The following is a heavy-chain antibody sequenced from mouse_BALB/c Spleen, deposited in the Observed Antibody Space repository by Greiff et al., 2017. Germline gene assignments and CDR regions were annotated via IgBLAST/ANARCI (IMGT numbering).Heavy chain of an antibody. V-gene: IGHV3-6*02. Sequence: VQLKESGPGLVKPSQSLSLTCSVTGYSITSGYYWNWIRQFPGNKLEWMGYISYDGSNNYNPSLKNRISITRDTSKNQFFLKLNSVTTEDTATYYCASYGNYFAYWGQGTLVTVSA. CDR1: GYSITSGYY. J-gene: IGHJ3*01. CDR3: ASYGNYFAY. D-gene: IGHD2-1*01. CDR2: ISYDGSN.